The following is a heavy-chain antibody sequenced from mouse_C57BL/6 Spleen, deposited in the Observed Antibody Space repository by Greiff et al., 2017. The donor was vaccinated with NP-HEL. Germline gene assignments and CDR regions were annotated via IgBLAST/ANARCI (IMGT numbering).Heavy chain of an antibody. CDR3: ARQGYGSSYLYFDV. CDR1: GFTFSSYG. J-gene: IGHJ1*03. Sequence: EVMLVESGGDLVKPGGSLKLSCAASGFTFSSYGMSWVRQTPDKRLEWVATISSGGSYTYYPDSVKGRFTISRDNAKNTLYLQMSSLKSEDTAMYYCARQGYGSSYLYFDVWGTGTTVTVSS. D-gene: IGHD1-1*01. V-gene: IGHV5-6*02. CDR2: ISSGGSYT.